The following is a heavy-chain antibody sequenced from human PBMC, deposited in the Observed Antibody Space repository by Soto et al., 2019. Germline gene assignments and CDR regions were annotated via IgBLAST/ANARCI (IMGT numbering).Heavy chain of an antibody. CDR1: GYTFTSYW. V-gene: IGHV5-51*01. J-gene: IGHJ6*03. CDR3: ARHLEGSGSYYNGRYFYYMDV. D-gene: IGHD3-10*01. CDR2: IYPSDSDT. Sequence: EVQLVQSGAEMKKPGESLKISCKASGYTFTSYWIGWVRQMPGKGLEWMGIIYPSDSDTRYSPSFQGQVTISADKSITTAYLQWSSLKASDTAMYYCARHLEGSGSYYNGRYFYYMDVWGNGTTVTVSS.